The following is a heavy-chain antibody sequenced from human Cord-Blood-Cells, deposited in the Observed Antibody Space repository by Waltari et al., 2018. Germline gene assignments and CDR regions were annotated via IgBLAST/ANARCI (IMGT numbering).Heavy chain of an antibody. CDR1: GYRCTSYW. Sequence: EVQLVQSGAEVKKPGESLKISCKGSGYRCTSYWIGWVRQMPGKGLEWMGIMYPGDSETRYSPSFQGQVTMSADESISTAYLQWSSLKASDSAMYFCARLQAPEYSVWAHYWGQGTLVTVSS. D-gene: IGHD5-12*01. V-gene: IGHV5-51*01. CDR3: ARLQAPEYSVWAHY. J-gene: IGHJ4*02. CDR2: MYPGDSET.